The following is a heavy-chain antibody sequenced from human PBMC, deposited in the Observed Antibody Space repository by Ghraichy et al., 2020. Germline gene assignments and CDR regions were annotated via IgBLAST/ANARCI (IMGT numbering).Heavy chain of an antibody. CDR1: GGSFSGYY. CDR2: INHSGST. Sequence: SQTLSLTCAVYGGSFSGYYWSWIRQPPGKGLEWIGEINHSGSTNYNPSLNSRVTMSVDTSKDQFSLQLTSVTASDTAVYYCARQDYCMDVWGQGTTVTVSS. V-gene: IGHV4-34*01. J-gene: IGHJ6*02. CDR3: ARQDYCMDV.